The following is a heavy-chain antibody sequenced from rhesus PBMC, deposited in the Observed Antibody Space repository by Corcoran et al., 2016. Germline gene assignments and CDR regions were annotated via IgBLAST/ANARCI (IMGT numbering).Heavy chain of an antibody. D-gene: IGHD6-13*01. J-gene: IGHJ4*01. CDR2: IYGGSGST. CDR3: ARRVIAAASFDY. V-gene: IGHV4-93*01. CDR1: GGSISSSNW. Sequence: QVQLQESGPGLVKPSETLSLTCAVSGGSISSSNWWSWIRQSPGKGLAWIGSIYGGSGSTSYNPSLKSRVTISTDTSKNQFSLKLSSVTAADTAVYYCARRVIAAASFDYWGQGVLVTVSS.